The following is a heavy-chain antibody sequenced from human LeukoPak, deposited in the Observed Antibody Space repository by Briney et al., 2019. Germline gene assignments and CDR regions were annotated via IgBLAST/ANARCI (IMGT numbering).Heavy chain of an antibody. V-gene: IGHV3-33*01. D-gene: IGHD1-26*01. J-gene: IGHJ4*02. Sequence: GRSLRLSCAASGFTFSSYGMHWVRQAPGKGLEWVAVIWYDGSNKCYADSVKGRFTISRDNSKNTLYLQMNSLRAEDTAVYYCAREGGSYYEDYFDYWGQGTLATVSS. CDR2: IWYDGSNK. CDR1: GFTFSSYG. CDR3: AREGGSYYEDYFDY.